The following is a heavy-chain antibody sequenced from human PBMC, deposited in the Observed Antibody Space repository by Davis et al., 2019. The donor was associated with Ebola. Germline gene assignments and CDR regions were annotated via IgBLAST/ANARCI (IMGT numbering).Heavy chain of an antibody. D-gene: IGHD2-8*02. CDR2: IIPIFGTA. CDR3: ARDGKSEGTGGVWGLYYYYGMDV. V-gene: IGHV1-69*13. J-gene: IGHJ6*02. Sequence: AASVKVSCKASGGTFSSYAISWVRQAPGQGLEWMGGIIPIFGTANYAQKFQGRVTITADESTSTAYMELSSLRSEDTAVYYCARDGKSEGTGGVWGLYYYYGMDVWGQGTTVTVSS. CDR1: GGTFSSYA.